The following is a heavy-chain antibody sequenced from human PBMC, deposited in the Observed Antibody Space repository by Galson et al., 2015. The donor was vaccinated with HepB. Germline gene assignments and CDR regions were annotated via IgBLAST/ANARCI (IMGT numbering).Heavy chain of an antibody. V-gene: IGHV1-69*13. J-gene: IGHJ5*02. D-gene: IGHD2-2*01. CDR1: GDTFSKFA. Sequence: SVKVSCKASGDTFSKFAFSWVRQAPGQGLEWMGGIIPLHSTTSYAQKFKGRVTITADELTSSAYMELRSLRSGDTAVYYCAINRGIEVIPGALEDDWFDPWGQGTLVTVSS. CDR2: IIPLHSTT. CDR3: AINRGIEVIPGALEDDWFDP.